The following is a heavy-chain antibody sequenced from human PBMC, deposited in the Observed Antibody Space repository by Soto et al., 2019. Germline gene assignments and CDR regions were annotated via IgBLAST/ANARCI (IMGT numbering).Heavy chain of an antibody. V-gene: IGHV1-8*01. CDR3: ARGVWGCAGLYWFDP. D-gene: IGHD3-16*01. Sequence: QVQLVQSGAEVKKPGASVKVSCKASGYTFTSYDINWVRQATGQGLEWMGWVNPNSGNTGYAHKFQGRVTMPGNTPISPAYMELSGLRSDDTAVYHCARGVWGCAGLYWFDPRVQGNLVTVSS. CDR1: GYTFTSYD. CDR2: VNPNSGNT. J-gene: IGHJ5*02.